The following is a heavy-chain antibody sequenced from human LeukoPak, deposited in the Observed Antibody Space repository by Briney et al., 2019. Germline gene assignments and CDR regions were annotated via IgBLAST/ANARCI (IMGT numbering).Heavy chain of an antibody. Sequence: GASVKVSCKASVYTFTSYGISWVRQAPGQGLEWMGWINAYNGNTNYAQKLQGRVTMTTDTSTSTAYMELRSLRSDDTAVYYCARDRVAAAGTDFQHWGQGTLVTVSS. J-gene: IGHJ1*01. CDR3: ARDRVAAAGTDFQH. V-gene: IGHV1-18*01. CDR2: INAYNGNT. CDR1: VYTFTSYG. D-gene: IGHD6-13*01.